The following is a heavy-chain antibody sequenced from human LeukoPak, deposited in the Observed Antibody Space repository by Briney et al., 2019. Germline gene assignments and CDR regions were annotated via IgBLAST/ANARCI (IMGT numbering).Heavy chain of an antibody. CDR2: IYYSGST. V-gene: IGHV4-59*08. CDR3: ARAVAVAGTLDY. Sequence: PSETLSLTCTVSGGSISSYYWSWIRQPPGKGLEWIGYIYYSGSTNYNPSLKSRVTISVDTSKNQFSLKLGSVTAADTAVYYCARAVAVAGTLDYWGQGTLVTVSS. D-gene: IGHD6-19*01. CDR1: GGSISSYY. J-gene: IGHJ4*02.